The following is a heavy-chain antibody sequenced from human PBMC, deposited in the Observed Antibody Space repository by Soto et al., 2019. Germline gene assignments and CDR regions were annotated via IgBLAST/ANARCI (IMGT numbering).Heavy chain of an antibody. CDR3: AAFVVVPAAIPAPFDY. CDR2: IYWDDDK. V-gene: IGHV2-5*02. D-gene: IGHD2-2*01. J-gene: IGHJ4*02. Sequence: QITLKESGPTLVKPTQTLTLTCTFSGFSLSTSGVGVGWIRQPPGKALEWLALIYWDDDKRYSPSLKSRLTITKDTSKNQVVLTMTNMDPVDTATYYCAAFVVVPAAIPAPFDYWGQGTLVTVSS. CDR1: GFSLSTSGVG.